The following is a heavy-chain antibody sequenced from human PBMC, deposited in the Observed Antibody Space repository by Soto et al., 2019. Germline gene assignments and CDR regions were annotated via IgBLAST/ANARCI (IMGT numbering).Heavy chain of an antibody. CDR1: GGSISSSNW. Sequence: PSETLSLTCAVSGGSISSSNWWSWVRQPPGKGLEWIGEIYHSGSTNYNPSLKSRVTISVDKSKNQFSLKLSSVTAADTAVYYCAREGYSSSWYSAFDIWGQGTMVTVSS. J-gene: IGHJ3*02. CDR3: AREGYSSSWYSAFDI. V-gene: IGHV4-4*02. CDR2: IYHSGST. D-gene: IGHD6-13*01.